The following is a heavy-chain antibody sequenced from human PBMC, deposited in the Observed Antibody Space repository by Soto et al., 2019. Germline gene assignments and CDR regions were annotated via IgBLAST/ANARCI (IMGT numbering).Heavy chain of an antibody. V-gene: IGHV3-11*06. J-gene: IGHJ4*02. CDR2: VGPSSSYT. CDR1: GFTFSDYY. CDR3: ARVVRLMLYSDY. D-gene: IGHD2-8*01. Sequence: QVQLVESGGGLVKPGGSLRLSRAASGFTFSDYYMSWIRQAPGKGLEWVSYVGPSSSYTNYPDSVKGRFTISRDNTKNSLYLQMNSLRAEDTAVYYGARVVRLMLYSDYWDQGTLVTVSS.